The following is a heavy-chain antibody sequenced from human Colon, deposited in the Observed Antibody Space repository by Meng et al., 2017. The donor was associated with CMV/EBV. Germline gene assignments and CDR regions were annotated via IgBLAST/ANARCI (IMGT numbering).Heavy chain of an antibody. CDR1: GESFSGYY. CDR3: ARPPYYSDSSGYHRSDYFDY. CDR2: INHSGRT. V-gene: IGHV4-34*01. D-gene: IGHD3-22*01. J-gene: IGHJ4*02. Sequence: SETLSLTCAVYGESFSGYYWSWIRQPPGKGLEWIGEINHSGRTNYNPSLKSRLTISVDTSKNQFSLKLSSVTAADTAVYYCARPPYYSDSSGYHRSDYFDYWGQGTLVTVSS.